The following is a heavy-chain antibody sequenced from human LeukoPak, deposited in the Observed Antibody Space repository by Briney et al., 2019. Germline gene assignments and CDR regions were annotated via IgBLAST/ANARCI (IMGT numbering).Heavy chain of an antibody. J-gene: IGHJ4*02. V-gene: IGHV4-39*07. D-gene: IGHD6-19*01. CDR3: ARISSGWSYYFDY. Sequence: SEALSLTCTVSGGSISSSSYYWGWIRQPPGKGLEWIGSIYYSGSTYYNPSLKSRVTISVDTSKNQFSLKLSSVTAADTAVYYCARISSGWSYYFDYWGQGTLVTVSS. CDR1: GGSISSSSYY. CDR2: IYYSGST.